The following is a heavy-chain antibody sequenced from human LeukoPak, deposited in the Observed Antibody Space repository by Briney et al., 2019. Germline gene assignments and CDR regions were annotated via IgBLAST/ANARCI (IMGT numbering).Heavy chain of an antibody. CDR3: ARDHPYYYDSSGLDY. CDR2: IIPILGIA. CDR1: GGTFSSYA. V-gene: IGHV1-69*04. J-gene: IGHJ4*02. D-gene: IGHD3-22*01. Sequence: SVKVSCKASGGTFSSYAISWVRQAPGQRLEWMGRIIPILGIANYAQKFQGRVTITADKSTSTAYMELSSLRSEDTAVYYCARDHPYYYDSSGLDYWGQGTLVTVSS.